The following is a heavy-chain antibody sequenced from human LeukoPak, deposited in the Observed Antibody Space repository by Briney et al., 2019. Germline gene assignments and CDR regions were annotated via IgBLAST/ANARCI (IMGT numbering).Heavy chain of an antibody. Sequence: GESLKISCKGSGYSFTSYWIGWVRLMPGKGLEWMGIIYPGDSDIRYSPSFQGQVTISVDRSISTAYLQWSSLKASDTAIYYCARRAGYCSGGSCPANWFDPWGQGTLVTVSS. CDR2: IYPGDSDI. V-gene: IGHV5-51*01. J-gene: IGHJ5*02. D-gene: IGHD2-15*01. CDR1: GYSFTSYW. CDR3: ARRAGYCSGGSCPANWFDP.